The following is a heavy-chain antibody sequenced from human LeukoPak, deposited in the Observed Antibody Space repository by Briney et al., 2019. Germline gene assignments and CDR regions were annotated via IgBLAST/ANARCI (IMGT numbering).Heavy chain of an antibody. J-gene: IGHJ5*02. D-gene: IGHD3-3*01. CDR2: INHSGST. CDR3: ARGRGITIFGVVIHYNWFDP. V-gene: IGHV4-34*01. CDR1: GGSSSGYY. Sequence: PSETLSLTCAVYGGSSSGYYWSWIRQPPGKGLEWIGEINHSGSTNYNPSLKSRVTISVDTSKNQFSLKLSSVTAADTAVYYCARGRGITIFGVVIHYNWFDPWGQGTLVTVSS.